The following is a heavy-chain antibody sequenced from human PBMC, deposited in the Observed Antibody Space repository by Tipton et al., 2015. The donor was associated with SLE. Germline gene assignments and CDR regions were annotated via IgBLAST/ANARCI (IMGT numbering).Heavy chain of an antibody. D-gene: IGHD2-15*01. Sequence: TLSLTCTVSGGSISSGGYYWGWIRQPPGKGLEWIGSIYYSGSTYYNPSLKSRVTISVDTSKNQFSLKLSSVTAADTAVYYCAGAWQGYCSGGTCYVLDYWGQGTLVTVSS. CDR3: AGAWQGYCSGGTCYVLDY. CDR2: IYYSGST. J-gene: IGHJ4*02. CDR1: GGSISSGGYY. V-gene: IGHV4-39*07.